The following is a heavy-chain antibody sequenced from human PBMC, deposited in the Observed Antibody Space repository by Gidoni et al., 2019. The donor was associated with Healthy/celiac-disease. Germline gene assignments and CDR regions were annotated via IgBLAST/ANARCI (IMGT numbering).Heavy chain of an antibody. CDR2: ISYDVSNK. CDR1: GFTFSTYG. V-gene: IGHV3-30*18. D-gene: IGHD2-8*02. Sequence: LSCAASGFTFSTYGMHWVRQAPGKWLEWVAVISYDVSNKYYADSVKGRFTISRDNSKNTLFLQMNSLRAEDTAVYYCAKDRYCTGAVCFGPFDYWGQGTLVTVSS. CDR3: AKDRYCTGAVCFGPFDY. J-gene: IGHJ4*02.